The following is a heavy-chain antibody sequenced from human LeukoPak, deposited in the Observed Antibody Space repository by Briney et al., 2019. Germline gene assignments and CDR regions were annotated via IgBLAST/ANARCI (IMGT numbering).Heavy chain of an antibody. CDR3: ARGSRQTDY. V-gene: IGHV3-30*04. J-gene: IGHJ4*02. CDR1: GFIFSSYT. CDR2: ISYDGGNI. D-gene: IGHD2-15*01. Sequence: GGSLRLSCAASGFIFSSYTIHWVRQAPGRGLEWLTFISYDGGNIYYADSVKGRFTISRDNSKNTVYRQMSSLRADDTAVYFWARGSRQTDYWGQGTLVTVSS.